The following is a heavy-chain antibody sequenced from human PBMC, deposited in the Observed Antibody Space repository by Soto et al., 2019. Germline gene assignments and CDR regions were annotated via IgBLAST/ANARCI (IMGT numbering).Heavy chain of an antibody. CDR2: ISYDGSNK. D-gene: IGHD2-8*02. J-gene: IGHJ3*02. Sequence: QVPLVESGGGVVQPGRSLRLSCAASGFTFSSYAMHWVRQAPGKGLEWVAVISYDGSNKYYADSVKGRFTISRDNSKNTLYLQMNSLRAEDTAVYYCARDLVTGGAFDIWGQGTMVTVSS. CDR1: GFTFSSYA. CDR3: ARDLVTGGAFDI. V-gene: IGHV3-30-3*01.